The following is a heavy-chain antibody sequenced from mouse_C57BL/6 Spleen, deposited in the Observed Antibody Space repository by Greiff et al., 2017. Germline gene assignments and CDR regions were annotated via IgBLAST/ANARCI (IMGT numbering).Heavy chain of an antibody. Sequence: VQVVESGAELARPGASVKLSCKASGYTFTSYGISWVKQRTGQGLEWIGEIYPRSGNTYYNEKFKGKATLTADKSSSTAYMELRSLTSEDSAVYFCARWGTTVGAYWGQGTLVTVSA. CDR3: ARWGTTVGAY. J-gene: IGHJ3*01. V-gene: IGHV1-81*01. D-gene: IGHD1-1*01. CDR1: GYTFTSYG. CDR2: IYPRSGNT.